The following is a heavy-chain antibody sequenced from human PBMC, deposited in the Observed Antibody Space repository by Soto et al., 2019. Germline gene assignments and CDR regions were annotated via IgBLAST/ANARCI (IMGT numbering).Heavy chain of an antibody. CDR1: GFTFSSYA. V-gene: IGHV3-23*01. D-gene: IGHD2-2*01. CDR2: ISGSGGST. J-gene: IGHJ6*02. CDR3: AKDLDIVVVPAAMGYYYGMDV. Sequence: GGSLRLSCAASGFTFSSYAMSWVRQAPGKGLEWVSAISGSGGSTYYADSVKGRFTISRDNSKNTLYLQMNSLRAEDTAVYYCAKDLDIVVVPAAMGYYYGMDVWGQGTTVTVSS.